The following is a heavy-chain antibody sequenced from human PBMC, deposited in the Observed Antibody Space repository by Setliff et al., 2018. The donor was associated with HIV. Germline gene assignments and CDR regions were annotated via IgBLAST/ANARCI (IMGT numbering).Heavy chain of an antibody. Sequence: SETLSLTCTVSGGSISSYYRSWIRQPPGKGLEWIGYIYYSGSTNYNPSLKSRVTISVDTSKNQFSLKLSSVTAADTAVYYCARDGAYCGGDCRPSDAFDIWGQGTMVTVSS. D-gene: IGHD2-21*02. CDR1: GGSISSYY. V-gene: IGHV4-59*01. J-gene: IGHJ3*02. CDR3: ARDGAYCGGDCRPSDAFDI. CDR2: IYYSGST.